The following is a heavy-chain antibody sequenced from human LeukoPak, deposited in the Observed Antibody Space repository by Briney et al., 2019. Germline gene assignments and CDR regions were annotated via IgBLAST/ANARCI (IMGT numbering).Heavy chain of an antibody. D-gene: IGHD6-6*01. CDR1: GFPFSDYY. CDR2: ITSTSSYT. V-gene: IGHV3-11*06. Sequence: GGSLRLSCAASGFPFSDYYMTWIRQAPGKGLEWLSYITSTSSYTNYADSVKGRVTISRDNAKNSLYLQMNSLRAEDTAVYYCARGSTFSSSSLGHWGQGTLVTVSS. CDR3: ARGSTFSSSSLGH. J-gene: IGHJ4*02.